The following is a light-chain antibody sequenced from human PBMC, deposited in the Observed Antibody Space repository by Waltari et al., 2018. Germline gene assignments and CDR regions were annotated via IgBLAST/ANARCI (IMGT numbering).Light chain of an antibody. CDR3: QQRSNWPPVVT. Sequence: EVVLTQSPATLSLSPGERATLPCRASQSVSTSLGWDQQKPGQTPRLLINDASTMATGSPARFIGSGSGTDFTLTITSLEPEDFAVYYCQQRSNWPPVVTFGGGTKVEIK. V-gene: IGKV3-11*01. J-gene: IGKJ4*01. CDR2: DAS. CDR1: QSVSTS.